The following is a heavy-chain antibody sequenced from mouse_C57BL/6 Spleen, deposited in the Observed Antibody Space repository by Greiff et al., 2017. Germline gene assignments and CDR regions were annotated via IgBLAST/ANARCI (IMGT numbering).Heavy chain of an antibody. J-gene: IGHJ2*01. V-gene: IGHV1-59*01. CDR2: IDPSDSYT. CDR1: GYTFTSYW. Sequence: VQLQQPGAELVRPGTSVKLSCKASGYTFTSYWMHWVKQRPGQGLEWIGVIDPSDSYTNYNQKFKGKATLTVDTSSSTAYMQLSSLTSEDSAVYYCARKAGGFDYWGQGTTLTVSS. CDR3: ARKAGGFDY.